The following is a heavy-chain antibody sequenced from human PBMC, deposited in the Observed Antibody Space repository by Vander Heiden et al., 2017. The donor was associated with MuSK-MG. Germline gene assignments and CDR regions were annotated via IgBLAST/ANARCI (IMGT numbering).Heavy chain of an antibody. Sequence: EVQLVESGGGLVKPGGSLRLPCAPSGFPFSGLSMNWVRQAPGKGLEWVSSISSSSSYIYYADSVKGRFTISRDNAKNSLYLQMNSLRAEDTAVYYCARDVGYCSGGSCYPNWFDPWGQGTLVTVSS. CDR2: ISSSSSYI. D-gene: IGHD2-15*01. CDR1: GFPFSGLS. V-gene: IGHV3-21*03. CDR3: ARDVGYCSGGSCYPNWFDP. J-gene: IGHJ5*02.